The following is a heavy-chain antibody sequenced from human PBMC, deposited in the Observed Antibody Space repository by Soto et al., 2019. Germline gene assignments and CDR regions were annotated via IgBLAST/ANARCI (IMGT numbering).Heavy chain of an antibody. J-gene: IGHJ4*02. CDR3: ARGGGYYFDY. V-gene: IGHV4-59*01. CDR1: GGSISTYY. CDR2: IYASGAT. D-gene: IGHD3-10*01. Sequence: PSETLSLACTVSGGSISTYYCSCIRQPPWGTREWIGYIYASGATTYNPSLESRVTISVDTSKNQFSLKLSSVTAADTAVYYCARGGGYYFDYWGQGTLVTVSS.